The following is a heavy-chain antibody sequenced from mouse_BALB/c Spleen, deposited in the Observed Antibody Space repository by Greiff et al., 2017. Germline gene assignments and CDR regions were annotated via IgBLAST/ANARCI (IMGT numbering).Heavy chain of an antibody. CDR3: ARDNYDYDNWYFDV. CDR1: GFTFSDYY. D-gene: IGHD2-4*01. V-gene: IGHV5-4*02. CDR2: ISDGGSYT. Sequence: EVMLVESGGGLVKPGGSLKLSCAASGFTFSDYYMYWVRQTPEKRLEWVATISDGGSYTYYPDSVKGRFTISRDNAKNNLYLQMSSLKSEDTAMYYCARDNYDYDNWYFDVWGAGTTVTVSS. J-gene: IGHJ1*01.